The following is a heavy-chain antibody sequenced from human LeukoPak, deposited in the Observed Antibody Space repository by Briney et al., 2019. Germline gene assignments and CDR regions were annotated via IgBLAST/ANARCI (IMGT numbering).Heavy chain of an antibody. CDR1: GFTFSSYW. V-gene: IGHV3-74*01. CDR3: VRRYCSGGSCYGAFDY. J-gene: IGHJ4*02. CDR2: INSDGSST. D-gene: IGHD2-15*01. Sequence: GGSLRLSCAASGFTFSSYWMRWVRQVPGKGLVWVSRINSDGSSTTYADSVKGRFTISRDNAKNTLYLQMNSLRDEDTAVYYCVRRYCSGGSCYGAFDYWGQGTLVTVSS.